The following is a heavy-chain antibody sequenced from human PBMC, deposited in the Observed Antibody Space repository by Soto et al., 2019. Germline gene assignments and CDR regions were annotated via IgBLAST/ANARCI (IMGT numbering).Heavy chain of an antibody. CDR1: GFTFSSYA. CDR2: ISGSGGST. V-gene: IGHV3-23*01. CDR3: AKDLGPLQLERNPRYYYYYGMDV. J-gene: IGHJ6*02. Sequence: GGSLRLSCAASGFTFSSYAMSWVRQAPGKGLEWVSAISGSGGSTYYADSVKGRFTISRDNSNNTLYLQMNSLRAEDTAVYYCAKDLGPLQLERNPRYYYYYGMDVWGQGTTVTVSS. D-gene: IGHD1-1*01.